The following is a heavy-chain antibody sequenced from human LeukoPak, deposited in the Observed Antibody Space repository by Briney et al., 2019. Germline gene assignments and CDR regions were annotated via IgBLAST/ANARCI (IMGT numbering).Heavy chain of an antibody. Sequence: SETLSLTCAVYGGSFSGYYWSWIRQPPGKGLEWIGEISHSGSTNYNPSLKSRVTISVDTSKNQFSLKLSSVTAADTAVYYCAREKGVRWELPPYYYYGMDVWGQGTTVTVSS. J-gene: IGHJ6*02. CDR1: GGSFSGYY. CDR3: AREKGVRWELPPYYYYGMDV. V-gene: IGHV4-34*01. D-gene: IGHD1-26*01. CDR2: ISHSGST.